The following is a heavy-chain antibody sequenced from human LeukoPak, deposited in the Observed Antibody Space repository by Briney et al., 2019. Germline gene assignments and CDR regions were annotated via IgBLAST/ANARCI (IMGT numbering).Heavy chain of an antibody. J-gene: IGHJ5*02. CDR1: GGSISSSSYY. CDR3: ARGSYDFWSGHPPRFDH. D-gene: IGHD3-3*01. Sequence: KASETLSLTCTVSGGSISSSSYYWGWIRQPPGKGLKWIGSIYYSGSTYYNPSLKSRVTISVDTSKNQFSLKLSSVTAADTAVYYCARGSYDFWSGHPPRFDHWGQGTLVTVSS. V-gene: IGHV4-39*07. CDR2: IYYSGST.